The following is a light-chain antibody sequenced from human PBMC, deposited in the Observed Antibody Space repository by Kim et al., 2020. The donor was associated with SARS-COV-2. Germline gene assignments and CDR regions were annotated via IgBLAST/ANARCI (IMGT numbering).Light chain of an antibody. J-gene: IGLJ1*01. Sequence: QRVTISCTGNSSNIGAGYDVHWYQHLPGIAPKLLIYGNNNRPSGVPDRFSGSKSGASASLTFTGLQAEDEADYYCQSYDSSLSAYVFGAGTKVTVL. CDR3: QSYDSSLSAYV. CDR2: GNN. CDR1: SSNIGAGYD. V-gene: IGLV1-40*03.